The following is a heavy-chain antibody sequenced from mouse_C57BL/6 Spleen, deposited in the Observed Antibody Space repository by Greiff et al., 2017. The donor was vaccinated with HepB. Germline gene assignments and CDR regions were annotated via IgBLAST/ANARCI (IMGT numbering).Heavy chain of an antibody. J-gene: IGHJ3*01. V-gene: IGHV1-55*01. CDR2: IYPGSGST. Sequence: VQLQQPGAELVKPGASVKMSCKASGYTFTSYWIPWVKQRPGQGLEWIGDIYPGSGSTNYNEKFKSKATLTVDTSSSTAYMQLSSLTSEDSAVYYCARDSSGYLWFAYWGQGTLVTVSA. CDR3: ARDSSGYLWFAY. D-gene: IGHD3-2*02. CDR1: GYTFTSYW.